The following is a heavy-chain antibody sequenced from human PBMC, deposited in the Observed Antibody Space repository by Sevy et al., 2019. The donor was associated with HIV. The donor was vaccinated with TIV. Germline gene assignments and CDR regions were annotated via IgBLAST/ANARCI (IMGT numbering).Heavy chain of an antibody. CDR3: ARAGGDCYSKNECWFVS. CDR2: ISSSSGTI. J-gene: IGHJ5*01. D-gene: IGHD2-21*01. CDR1: GFTFSAYS. V-gene: IGHV3-48*01. Sequence: GGSLRLSCAASGFTFSAYSMNWVRQAPGKGLEWVSYISSSSGTIYYADSGKGKFTISGDNAKSSLYLQMNGLRAEDTAVYYCARAGGDCYSKNECWFVSWGQGTLVTVSS.